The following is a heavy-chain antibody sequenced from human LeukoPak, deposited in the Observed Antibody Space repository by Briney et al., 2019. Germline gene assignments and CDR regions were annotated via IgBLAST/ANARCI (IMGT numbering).Heavy chain of an antibody. CDR1: GFTFSSYA. D-gene: IGHD3-9*01. Sequence: GGSLRLSCAASGFTFSSYAIHWVRQAPGKGLEWVAVISYDGSNKNYADSVKGRFTISRDNSKNTLYLQMNSLKTEDTAVYYCTNYDILTGYSPLGDYWGQGTLVTVSS. J-gene: IGHJ4*02. CDR3: TNYDILTGYSPLGDY. V-gene: IGHV3-30*04. CDR2: ISYDGSNK.